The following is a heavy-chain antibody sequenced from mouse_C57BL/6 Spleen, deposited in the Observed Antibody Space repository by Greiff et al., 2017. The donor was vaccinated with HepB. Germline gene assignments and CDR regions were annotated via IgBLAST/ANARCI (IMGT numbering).Heavy chain of an antibody. CDR1: GYTFTSYW. CDR2: IDPSDSYT. J-gene: IGHJ2*01. Sequence: QVQLQQPGAELVMPGASVKLSCKASGYTFTSYWMHWVKQRPGQGPEWIGEIDPSDSYTNYNQKFKGKSTLTVDKSSSTAYMQLSSLTSEDSAVYYCASAYYSNYEGIFDYWGQGTTLTVSS. CDR3: ASAYYSNYEGIFDY. V-gene: IGHV1-69*01. D-gene: IGHD2-5*01.